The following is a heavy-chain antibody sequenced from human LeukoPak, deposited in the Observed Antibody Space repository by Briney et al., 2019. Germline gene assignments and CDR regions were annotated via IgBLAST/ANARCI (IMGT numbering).Heavy chain of an antibody. D-gene: IGHD1-14*01. V-gene: IGHV3-7*01. J-gene: IGHJ6*02. CDR1: GFTLSNYA. Sequence: GGSLRLSCGASGFTLSNYAMSWVRQAPGKGLEWVANIKQDGSEKYYVDSVKGRFTISRDNAKNSLYLQMNSLRAEDTAVYYCARDRKRFGYYYYGMDVWGQGTTVTVSS. CDR2: IKQDGSEK. CDR3: ARDRKRFGYYYYGMDV.